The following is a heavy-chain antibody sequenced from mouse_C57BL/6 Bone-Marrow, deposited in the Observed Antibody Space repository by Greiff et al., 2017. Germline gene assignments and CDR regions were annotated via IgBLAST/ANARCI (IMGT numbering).Heavy chain of an antibody. CDR2: INPSTGGT. J-gene: IGHJ1*03. Sequence: VQLKESGPELVKPGASVKISCKASGYSFTGYYMNWVKQSPEKSLEWIGEINPSTGGTTYNQKFKAKATLTVDKSSSTAYMQLKSLTSEDSAVYYCASTTVPATGYFDVWGTGTTVTVSS. D-gene: IGHD1-1*01. V-gene: IGHV1-42*01. CDR3: ASTTVPATGYFDV. CDR1: GYSFTGYY.